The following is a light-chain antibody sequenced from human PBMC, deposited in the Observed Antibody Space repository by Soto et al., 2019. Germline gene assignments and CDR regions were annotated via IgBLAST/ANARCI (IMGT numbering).Light chain of an antibody. CDR2: EVS. Sequence: SVLTQPPSASGSAGQSVTISCTGTSTDVGGYNYVSWYQQHPGKAPKLIIYEVSKRPSGVPDRFSGSKSGNTASLTVSGLQAEDEADYYCSSYAGNNIHYVFGTGTKVTVL. J-gene: IGLJ1*01. CDR1: STDVGGYNY. V-gene: IGLV2-8*01. CDR3: SSYAGNNIHYV.